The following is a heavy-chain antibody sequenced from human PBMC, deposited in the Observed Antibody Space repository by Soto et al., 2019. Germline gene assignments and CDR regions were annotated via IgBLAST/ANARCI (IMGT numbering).Heavy chain of an antibody. V-gene: IGHV4-4*07. CDR3: ARETKDYCSGGSCYSYYYYGMDV. CDR2: IYTSGST. CDR1: GGSISSYY. D-gene: IGHD2-15*01. J-gene: IGHJ6*02. Sequence: LTCTVSGGSISSYYWSWIRQPAGKGLEWIGRIYTSGSTNYNPSLKSRVTMSVDTSKNQFSLKLSSVTAADTAVYYCARETKDYCSGGSCYSYYYYGMDVWGQGTTVTVSS.